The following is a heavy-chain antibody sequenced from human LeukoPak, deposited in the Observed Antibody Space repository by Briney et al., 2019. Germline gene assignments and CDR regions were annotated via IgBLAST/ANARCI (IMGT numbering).Heavy chain of an antibody. V-gene: IGHV3-21*01. CDR3: ARELTAMVLGVDY. D-gene: IGHD5-18*01. J-gene: IGHJ4*02. Sequence: GGSLRLSCAGSGFTFSRYSMNWVRQAPGKGLEWVSSISSSSIYIYYADSVKGRFTISRDNAKNSLYLQMNSLRAEDTAVYYCARELTAMVLGVDYWGQGTLVTVSS. CDR2: ISSSSIYI. CDR1: GFTFSRYS.